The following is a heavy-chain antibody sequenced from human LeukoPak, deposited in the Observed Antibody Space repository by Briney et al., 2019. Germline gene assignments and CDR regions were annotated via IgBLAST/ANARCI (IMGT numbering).Heavy chain of an antibody. Sequence: GESLKISCKGSGYSFTSYWIGWVRQMPGKGPEWMGIIYPGDSDTRYSPSFQGQVTISADKSISTAYLQWSSLKASDTAMYYCARCGSTGNTAAGVNWFDPWGQGTLVTVSS. D-gene: IGHD6-13*01. CDR1: GYSFTSYW. CDR2: IYPGDSDT. J-gene: IGHJ5*02. CDR3: ARCGSTGNTAAGVNWFDP. V-gene: IGHV5-51*01.